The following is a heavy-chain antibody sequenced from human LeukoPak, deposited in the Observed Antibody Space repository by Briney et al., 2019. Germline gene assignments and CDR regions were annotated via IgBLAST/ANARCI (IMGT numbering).Heavy chain of an antibody. CDR2: ISSSSSYI. V-gene: IGHV3-21*01. CDR1: GFSFGNYA. CDR3: ARDYYYDSSGYYDAFDI. J-gene: IGHJ3*02. D-gene: IGHD3-22*01. Sequence: PGGSLRLSCVASGFSFGNYAMSWVRQAPGKGLEWVSSISSSSSYIYYADSVKGRFTISRDNAKNSLYLQMNSLRAEDTAVYYCARDYYYDSSGYYDAFDIWGQGTMVTVSS.